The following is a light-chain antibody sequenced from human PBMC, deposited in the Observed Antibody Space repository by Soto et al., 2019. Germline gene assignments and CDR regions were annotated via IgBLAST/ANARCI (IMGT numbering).Light chain of an antibody. CDR1: YSNIGSNT. V-gene: IGLV1-44*01. J-gene: IGLJ2*01. CDR2: SNN. CDR3: AAWDDSLNSPRML. Sequence: QSVLTQPPSVSATPGQRVTISCSGTYSNIGSNTVAWYQRLPGAATKLLIYSNNERPSGVPDRFSGSKSGSSASLAISGLQSEDEADYYCAAWDDSLNSPRMLFGGGTKVTVL.